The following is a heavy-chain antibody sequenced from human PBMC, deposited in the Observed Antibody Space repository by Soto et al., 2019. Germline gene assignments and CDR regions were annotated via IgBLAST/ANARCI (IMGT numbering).Heavy chain of an antibody. J-gene: IGHJ4*02. D-gene: IGHD6-13*01. CDR2: ISSGGTTT. Sequence: PXECLGLTCTASGLIVSTHAMSWVRQAPGKGLEWVSSISSGGTTTFYAASVEGRFTISRDKSKNTLYLQMNSLRADDTAVYYCARDSGSSIDDYWGQRTLVTVSS. CDR3: ARDSGSSIDDY. CDR1: GLIVSTHA. V-gene: IGHV3-23*01.